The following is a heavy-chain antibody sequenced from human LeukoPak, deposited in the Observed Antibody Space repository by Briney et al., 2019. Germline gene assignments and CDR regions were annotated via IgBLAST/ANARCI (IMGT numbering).Heavy chain of an antibody. CDR2: TYYRSKWYN. CDR3: ARDGGDYGDYGRSYYYYGMDV. V-gene: IGHV6-1*01. Sequence: SQTLSLTCAIYGDSVSSNSAAWNWIRQSPSRGLEWLGRTYYRSKWYNDYAVSVKSRITINPDTSKNQFSLQLNSVTPEDTAVYYCARDGGDYGDYGRSYYYYGMDVWGQGTTVTVSS. J-gene: IGHJ6*02. CDR1: GDSVSSNSAA. D-gene: IGHD4-17*01.